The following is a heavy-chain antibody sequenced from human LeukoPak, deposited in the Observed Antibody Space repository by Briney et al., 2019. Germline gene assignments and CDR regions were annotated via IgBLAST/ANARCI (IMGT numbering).Heavy chain of an antibody. CDR1: GFTVSSYA. D-gene: IGHD3-16*01. CDR2: IGGGGTL. CDR3: ARRRYDWGGDFAN. V-gene: IGHV3-23*01. Sequence: GGSLRLSCAASGFTVSSYAMGWVRQAPGKDLEWVSAIGGGGTLYYADSVKGRFSISRDISKNTLLLQMNSLRAEDTAVYYCARRRYDWGGDFANWGQGTLVTVSS. J-gene: IGHJ4*02.